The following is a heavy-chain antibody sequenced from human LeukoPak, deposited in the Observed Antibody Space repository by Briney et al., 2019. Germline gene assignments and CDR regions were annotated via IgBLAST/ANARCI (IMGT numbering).Heavy chain of an antibody. CDR3: AMTLVGTTTVDY. J-gene: IGHJ4*02. CDR2: ISTSDSYI. Sequence: PGGSPRLSCAASGFTFSSYNMNWVRQAPGKGLEWVSSISTSDSYIYYADSVKGRFTISRDNAKNSLYLQMNSLRAEDTAVYYCAMTLVGTTTVDYWGQGTLVTVSS. V-gene: IGHV3-21*01. D-gene: IGHD1-26*01. CDR1: GFTFSSYN.